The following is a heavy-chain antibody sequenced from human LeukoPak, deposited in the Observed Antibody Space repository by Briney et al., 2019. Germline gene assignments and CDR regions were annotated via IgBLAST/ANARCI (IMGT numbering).Heavy chain of an antibody. Sequence: GGSLRLSCAASGFTFSNYDMHWVRQAPGKGLEWVANIKRDGSDTSYVDSVKGRFTISRDNAKNSLFLQLNSLRAEDTAVYYCARDANYYDSRGENYFNYWGQGTLVTVSS. CDR3: ARDANYYDSRGENYFNY. V-gene: IGHV3-7*01. J-gene: IGHJ4*02. CDR1: GFTFSNYD. D-gene: IGHD3-22*01. CDR2: IKRDGSDT.